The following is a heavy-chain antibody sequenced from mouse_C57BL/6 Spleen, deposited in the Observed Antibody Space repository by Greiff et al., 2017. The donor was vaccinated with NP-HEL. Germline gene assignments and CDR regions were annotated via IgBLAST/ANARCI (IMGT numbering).Heavy chain of an antibody. CDR1: GYTFTSYW. V-gene: IGHV1-64*01. CDR2: IHPNSGST. J-gene: IGHJ3*01. CDR3: ARAGLGDWEWFAY. D-gene: IGHD2-13*01. Sequence: QVQLQQPGAELVKPGASVKLSCKASGYTFTSYWMNWVKQRPGQGLEWIGMIHPNSGSTNYNEKFKSKATLTVAKSSSTAYMQLISLTSEDSAVYYCARAGLGDWEWFAYWGQGTLVTVSA.